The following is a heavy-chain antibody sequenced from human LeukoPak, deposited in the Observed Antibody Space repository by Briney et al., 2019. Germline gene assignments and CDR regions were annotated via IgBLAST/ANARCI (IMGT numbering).Heavy chain of an antibody. CDR3: ASLAGYRCSGGSCYSLDY. CDR1: GFTFSSYA. CDR2: ISYDGSNK. Sequence: GGSLRLSCAASGFTFSSYAMHWVRQAPGKGLEWVAVISYDGSNKYYADSVKGRFTISRDNSKNALYLQMNSLRAEDTAVYYCASLAGYRCSGGSCYSLDYWGQGTLVTVSS. V-gene: IGHV3-30*04. D-gene: IGHD2-15*01. J-gene: IGHJ4*02.